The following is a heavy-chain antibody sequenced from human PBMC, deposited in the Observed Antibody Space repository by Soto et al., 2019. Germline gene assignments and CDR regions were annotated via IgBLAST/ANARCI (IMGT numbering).Heavy chain of an antibody. CDR3: ARQSHDYGDYGGSYYYGMDV. V-gene: IGHV3-21*01. D-gene: IGHD4-17*01. CDR2: ISSSSSYI. Sequence: SLRLSCAASGFTFSSYSMNWVCQAPGKGLEWVSSISSSSSYIYYADSVKGRFTISRDNAKNSLYLQMNSLRAEDTAVYYCARQSHDYGDYGGSYYYGMDVWGQGTTVTVSS. CDR1: GFTFSSYS. J-gene: IGHJ6*02.